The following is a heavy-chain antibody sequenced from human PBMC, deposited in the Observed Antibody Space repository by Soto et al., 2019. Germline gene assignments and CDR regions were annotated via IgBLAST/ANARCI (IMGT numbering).Heavy chain of an antibody. Sequence: LGESLKISCKGSGYSFTSYWISWVRQMPGKGLEWMGRIDPSDSYTNYSPSFQGHVTISADKSISTAYLQWSSLKASDTAMYYCARVGVYCSGGSCHKLLYGMDVWGQGTTVTVSS. J-gene: IGHJ6*02. V-gene: IGHV5-10-1*01. CDR2: IDPSDSYT. D-gene: IGHD2-15*01. CDR3: ARVGVYCSGGSCHKLLYGMDV. CDR1: GYSFTSYW.